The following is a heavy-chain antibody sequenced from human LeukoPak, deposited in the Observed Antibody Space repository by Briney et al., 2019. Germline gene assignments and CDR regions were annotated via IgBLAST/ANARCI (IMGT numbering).Heavy chain of an antibody. J-gene: IGHJ4*02. CDR3: ARDLARD. CDR2: IKEDGNEK. V-gene: IGHV3-7*01. Sequence: PGGSLRLSCAASGFTFSSYAMTWVRQAPGKGLEWVANIKEDGNEKYYVDSVKGRFTISRDNAKNSLYLQMNSLRAEDTAVYYCARDLARDWGQGTLVTVSS. CDR1: GFTFSSYA. D-gene: IGHD3-16*01.